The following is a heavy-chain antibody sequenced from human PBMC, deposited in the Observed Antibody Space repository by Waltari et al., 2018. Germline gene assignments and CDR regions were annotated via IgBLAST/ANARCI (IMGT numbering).Heavy chain of an antibody. D-gene: IGHD4-4*01. CDR1: GGSISSYY. Sequence: QVQLQESGPGLVKPSETLSLTCTVSGGSISSYYWSWIRQPPGKGLEWIGEINHSGSTNYNPSLKSRVTISVDTSKNQFSLKLSSVTAADTAVYYCASLPDGKPVTLGQVFDYWGQGTLVTVSS. V-gene: IGHV4-34*01. CDR2: INHSGST. CDR3: ASLPDGKPVTLGQVFDY. J-gene: IGHJ4*02.